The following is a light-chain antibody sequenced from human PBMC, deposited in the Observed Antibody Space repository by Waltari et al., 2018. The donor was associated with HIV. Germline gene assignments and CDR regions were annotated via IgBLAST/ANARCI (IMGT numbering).Light chain of an antibody. J-gene: IGLJ2*01. CDR2: DID. V-gene: IGLV2-14*03. Sequence: QSALTQPASVSGFPGQTITISCTGISTDTRFYQHVSWYQQHPGSVPSLIIYDIDSRPSGISDHFSGSRSGDSASLTISGLQSGDEAHYFCASNRLDSTLVFGGGTKLTIL. CDR3: ASNRLDSTLV. CDR1: STDTRFYQH.